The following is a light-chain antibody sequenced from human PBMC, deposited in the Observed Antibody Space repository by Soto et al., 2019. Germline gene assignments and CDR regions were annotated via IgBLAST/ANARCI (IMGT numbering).Light chain of an antibody. J-gene: IGLJ2*01. CDR3: CSYAGSSIP. CDR1: SSDVGSYNL. V-gene: IGLV2-23*02. Sequence: QSVLTQPASVSGSPGQSITISCTGTSSDVGSYNLVSWYQQHPGKAPKLMIYEVSKRPSGVSNRFSGSKSGNTASLTISGLQAEDEADYYCCSYAGSSIPFGGGTQLTVL. CDR2: EVS.